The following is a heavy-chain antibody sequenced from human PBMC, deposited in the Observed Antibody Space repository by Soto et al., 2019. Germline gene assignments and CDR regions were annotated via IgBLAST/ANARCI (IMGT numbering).Heavy chain of an antibody. CDR1: GHTFTSYW. J-gene: IGHJ4*02. Sequence: EVQLVQSGAEVKKPAESLKISCKASGHTFTSYWIGWVRQMPGKGLEWMGIIYPSNSETRFSPSFQGQVTLSADKSIFTAYLQWSSLKASDTAMYYCARQGYHYDTYSFGYWGQGTLVTVSP. D-gene: IGHD3-22*01. CDR2: IYPSNSET. CDR3: ARQGYHYDTYSFGY. V-gene: IGHV5-51*01.